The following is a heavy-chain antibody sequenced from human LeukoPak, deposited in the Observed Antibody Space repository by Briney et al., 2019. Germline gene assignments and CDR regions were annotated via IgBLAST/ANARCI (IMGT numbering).Heavy chain of an antibody. CDR1: GYSFTDYY. CDR2: INPSGGST. J-gene: IGHJ3*02. CDR3: ARATGLDAFDI. Sequence: ASVKVSCKAPGYSFTDYYMHWVRQAPGQGLEWMGIINPSGGSTSYAQKFQGRVTMTRDTSTSTVYMELSSLRSEDTAVYYCARATGLDAFDIWGQGTMVTVSS. D-gene: IGHD3-9*01. V-gene: IGHV1-46*01.